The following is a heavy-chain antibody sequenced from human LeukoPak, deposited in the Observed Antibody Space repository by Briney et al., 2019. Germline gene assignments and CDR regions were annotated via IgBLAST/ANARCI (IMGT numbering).Heavy chain of an antibody. CDR1: GFTFSTYA. CDR3: AKDESYHNLDY. CDR2: ITGSGDGT. Sequence: GGSLRLSCAASGFTFSTYAMSWVRQAPGKGLQWVSTITGSGDGTFYADSVQGRSTISRDNSKNTLFLQMNSLRAEDTAVYYCAKDESYHNLDYWGQGTLVTVSS. D-gene: IGHD3-10*01. V-gene: IGHV3-23*01. J-gene: IGHJ4*02.